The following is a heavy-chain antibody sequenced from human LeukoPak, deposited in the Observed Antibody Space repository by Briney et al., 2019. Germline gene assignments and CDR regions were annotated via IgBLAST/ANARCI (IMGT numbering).Heavy chain of an antibody. CDR3: AKDKEWCGGGTCYLLNYFDY. CDR1: GFPFSSYG. D-gene: IGHD2-15*01. J-gene: IGHJ4*02. V-gene: IGHV3-30*18. CDR2: ISYEGSEK. Sequence: GGSLRLSCAASGFPFSSYGMHWVRQAPGKGLEWVAVISYEGSEKYYADSVKGRFTISRDNSKNTLYLQMNSLSAEDTAVYYCAKDKEWCGGGTCYLLNYFDYWGQGTLVTVSS.